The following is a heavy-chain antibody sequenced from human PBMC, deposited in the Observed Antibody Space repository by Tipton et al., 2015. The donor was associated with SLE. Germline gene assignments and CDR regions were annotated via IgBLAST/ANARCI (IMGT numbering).Heavy chain of an antibody. CDR2: IYYSGST. Sequence: TLSLTCTVSGGSINNSYYYWAWIRQPPGKGLEWIGSIYYSGSTFNNPSLKSRVTISAVTSKNQFSLRVSSVTAADTAVYYCARGRVPNTWGQGTLVTVST. CDR1: GGSINNSYYY. J-gene: IGHJ5*02. V-gene: IGHV4-39*07. CDR3: ARGRVPNT.